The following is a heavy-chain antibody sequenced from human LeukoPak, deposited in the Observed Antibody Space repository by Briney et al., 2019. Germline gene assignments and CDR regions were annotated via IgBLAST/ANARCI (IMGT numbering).Heavy chain of an antibody. D-gene: IGHD5-12*01. J-gene: IGHJ3*02. CDR3: ASLQSGYVSRAFDI. CDR1: GYTFTSYG. Sequence: GASVKVSCKASGYTFTSYGISWVRQAPGQGLEWMGWISAYNGNTNYAQKLQGRVTITTDTSTSTAYMELRSLRSDDTAVYYCASLQSGYVSRAFDIWGQGTMVTVSS. CDR2: ISAYNGNT. V-gene: IGHV1-18*01.